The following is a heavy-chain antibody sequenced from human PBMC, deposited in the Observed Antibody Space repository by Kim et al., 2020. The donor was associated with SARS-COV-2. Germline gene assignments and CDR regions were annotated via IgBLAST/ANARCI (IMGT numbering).Heavy chain of an antibody. CDR3: ADGGDYYGSGSMGWFDP. J-gene: IGHJ5*02. D-gene: IGHD3-10*01. V-gene: IGHV4-39*01. CDR1: GGSISSSSYY. Sequence: SETLSLTCTVSGGSISSSSYYWGWIRQPPGKGLEWIGSIYYSGSTYYNPSLKSRVTISVDTSKNQFSLKLSSVTAADTAVYYCADGGDYYGSGSMGWFDPWGQGTLVTVSS. CDR2: IYYSGST.